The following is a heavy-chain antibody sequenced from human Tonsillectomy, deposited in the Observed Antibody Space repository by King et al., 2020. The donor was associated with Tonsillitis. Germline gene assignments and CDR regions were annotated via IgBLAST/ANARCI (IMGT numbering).Heavy chain of an antibody. Sequence: VQLVESGGGLVQPGGSLRLSCAASGFTFSNYAMTWVRQAPGKGLEWVSCISGSGGSTYYADSVKGRFTISRDNSKNTLYLQMNNLRAEDTAVYYCAKVRSLGGSCYNYWGQGNLVTVSS. D-gene: IGHD2-15*01. CDR1: GFTFSNYA. CDR2: ISGSGGST. CDR3: AKVRSLGGSCYNY. V-gene: IGHV3-23*04. J-gene: IGHJ4*02.